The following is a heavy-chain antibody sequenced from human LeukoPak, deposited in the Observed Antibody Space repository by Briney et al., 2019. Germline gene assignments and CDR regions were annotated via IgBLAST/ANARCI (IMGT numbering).Heavy chain of an antibody. CDR1: GFTFSSYW. V-gene: IGHV3-7*03. CDR3: ARAPPFSYYYDSSGYPGYFDY. Sequence: GGSLRLSCAASGFTFSSYWMSWVRQAPGKGLEWVANIKQDGSEKYYVDSVKGRFTISRDNAKNSLYLQMNSLRAEDTAVYYCARAPPFSYYYDSSGYPGYFDYWGQGTLVTVSS. D-gene: IGHD3-22*01. J-gene: IGHJ4*02. CDR2: IKQDGSEK.